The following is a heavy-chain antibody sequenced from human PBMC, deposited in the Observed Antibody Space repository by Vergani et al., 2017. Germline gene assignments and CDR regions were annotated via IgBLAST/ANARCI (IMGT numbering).Heavy chain of an antibody. V-gene: IGHV3-30*01. Sequence: QVQLVESGGGVVQPGRSLRLSCAASGFTFSSYAMHWVRQAPGKGLEWVAVISYDGSNKYYADSVKGRFTISRDNSKNTLYLQMNSLRSEDTAVYYCARESSSGWGQGTLVTVSS. CDR3: ARESSSG. D-gene: IGHD6-19*01. J-gene: IGHJ4*02. CDR2: ISYDGSNK. CDR1: GFTFSSYA.